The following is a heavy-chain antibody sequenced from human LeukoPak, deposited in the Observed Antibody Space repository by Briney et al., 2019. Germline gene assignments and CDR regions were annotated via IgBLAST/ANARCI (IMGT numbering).Heavy chain of an antibody. J-gene: IGHJ4*02. CDR3: ANQRSGYYYFDY. CDR1: GGSISSGSYY. CDR2: IYTSGST. D-gene: IGHD3-3*01. V-gene: IGHV4-61*02. Sequence: PSETLSLTCTVSGGSISSGSYYWSWIRQPAGKGLEWIGRIYTSGSTNYNPSLKGRVTISVDTSKNQFSLKLSSVTAADTAVYYCANQRSGYYYFDYWGQGTLVTVSS.